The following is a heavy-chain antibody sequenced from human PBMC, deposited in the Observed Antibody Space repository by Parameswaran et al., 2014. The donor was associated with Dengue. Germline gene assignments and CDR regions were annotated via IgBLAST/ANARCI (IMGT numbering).Heavy chain of an antibody. Sequence: WIRQPPGKGLEWIGDIYYSGSTNYNPSLKSRVTISVDTSKNQFSLKLSSVTAADTAVYYCARDQGAGTTIRDDAFDIWGQGTMVTVSS. CDR3: ARDQGAGTTIRDDAFDI. J-gene: IGHJ3*02. D-gene: IGHD1-1*01. CDR2: IYYSGST. V-gene: IGHV4-59*01.